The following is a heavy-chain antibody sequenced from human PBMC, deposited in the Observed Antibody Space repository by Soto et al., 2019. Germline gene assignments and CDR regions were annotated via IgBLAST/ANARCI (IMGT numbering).Heavy chain of an antibody. D-gene: IGHD1-20*01. CDR3: ARSLTGTYYYYGMDV. Sequence: QVQLVQSGAEVKKPGSSVKVSCKASGGTFSSYAINWVRQAPGQGLEWMGGIIPIFGTADYAQKFQGRVTXPXXXSXXTAYMELSSLRSEDTAVYYCARSLTGTYYYYGMDVWGQGTTVTVSS. V-gene: IGHV1-69*05. J-gene: IGHJ6*02. CDR1: GGTFSSYA. CDR2: IIPIFGTA.